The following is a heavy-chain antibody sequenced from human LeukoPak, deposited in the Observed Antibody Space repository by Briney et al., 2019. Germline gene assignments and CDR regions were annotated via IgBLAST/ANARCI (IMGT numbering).Heavy chain of an antibody. CDR1: GYTFTGYY. D-gene: IGHD1-26*01. CDR2: INPNSGGT. V-gene: IGHV1-2*02. J-gene: IGHJ3*02. Sequence: ASVKVSCKASGYTFTGYYMHWVRQAPGQGLEWMGWINPNSGGTNYAQNFQGRVTMTRDTSISTAYMELSRLRSDDTALYYCARASGRYSDAFEIWGQGTMVTVSS. CDR3: ARASGRYSDAFEI.